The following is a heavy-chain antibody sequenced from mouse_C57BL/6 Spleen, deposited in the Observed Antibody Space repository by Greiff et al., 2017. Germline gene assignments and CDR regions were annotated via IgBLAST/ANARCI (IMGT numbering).Heavy chain of an antibody. J-gene: IGHJ4*01. CDR3: AREARYAMDD. Sequence: EVKLVESGGDLVKPGGSLKLSCAASGFTFSSYGMSWVRQTPDKRLEWVANISSGGSYIYYPDSVKGRFTISRDNAKNTLYLQMSSLKSEDTAMYYCAREARYAMDDWGQGTSVTVSS. CDR1: GFTFSSYG. CDR2: ISSGGSYI. V-gene: IGHV5-6*01.